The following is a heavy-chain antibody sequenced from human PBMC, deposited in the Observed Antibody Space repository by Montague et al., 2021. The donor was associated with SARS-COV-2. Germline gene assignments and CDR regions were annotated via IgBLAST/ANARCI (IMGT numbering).Heavy chain of an antibody. CDR2: VNQSGTT. J-gene: IGHJ3*02. V-gene: IGHV4-34*01. CDR3: AGGRRPVVVPGAGPAERAFGI. CDR1: GGSFSNYY. Sequence: SETLSLTCALSGGSFSNYYWSWIRQPPGKGLEWIGEVNQSGTTIYNPSVKSGVTISEDTSKNQFYLRLNSVTAADTAVYYCAGGRRPVVVPGAGPAERAFGIWGQGTMVTVSS. D-gene: IGHD2-2*01.